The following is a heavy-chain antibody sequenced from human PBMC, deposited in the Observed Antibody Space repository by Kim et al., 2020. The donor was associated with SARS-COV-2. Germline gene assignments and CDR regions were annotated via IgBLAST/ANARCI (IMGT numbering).Heavy chain of an antibody. CDR1: GGSISSYY. D-gene: IGHD3-22*01. Sequence: SETLSLTCTVSGGSISSYYWSWIRQPPGKGLEWTGYIYYSGSTNYNPSLKSRVTISVDTSKNQFSLKLSSVTAADTAVYYCARAGYYYDSSGPAEYFQHWGQGALVTVSS. CDR2: IYYSGST. V-gene: IGHV4-59*01. J-gene: IGHJ1*01. CDR3: ARAGYYYDSSGPAEYFQH.